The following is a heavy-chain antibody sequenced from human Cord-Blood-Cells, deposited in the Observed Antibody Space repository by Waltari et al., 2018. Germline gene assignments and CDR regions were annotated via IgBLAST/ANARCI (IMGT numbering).Heavy chain of an antibody. CDR1: GFTFDDYA. Sequence: EVQLVESGGVVVQPGGSLRLSCAASGFTFDDYAMHWVRQVPGKGLDWVSLISWAGGSTYYADSVKGRFTISRDNSKNSLYLQMNSLRAEDTALYYCARGGSGRDAFDIWGQGTMVTVSS. J-gene: IGHJ3*02. D-gene: IGHD3-10*01. CDR2: ISWAGGST. CDR3: ARGGSGRDAFDI. V-gene: IGHV3-43D*03.